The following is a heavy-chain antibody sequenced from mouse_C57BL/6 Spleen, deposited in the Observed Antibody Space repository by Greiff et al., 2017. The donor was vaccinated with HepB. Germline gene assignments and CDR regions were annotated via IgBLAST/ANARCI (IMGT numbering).Heavy chain of an antibody. CDR3: ARGMGRRPDY. Sequence: QVQLKQPGAELVMPGASVKLSCKASGYTFTSYWMHWVKQRPGQGLEWIGEIDPSDSYTNYNQKFKGKSTVTVDKSSSTAYMQLSSLTSEDSAVYYCARGMGRRPDYWGQGTTLTVSS. J-gene: IGHJ2*01. CDR2: IDPSDSYT. D-gene: IGHD4-1*01. CDR1: GYTFTSYW. V-gene: IGHV1-69*01.